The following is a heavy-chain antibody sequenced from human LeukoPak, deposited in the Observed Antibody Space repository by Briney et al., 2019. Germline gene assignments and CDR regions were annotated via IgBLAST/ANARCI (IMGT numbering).Heavy chain of an antibody. D-gene: IGHD4-17*01. Sequence: GGALRLSCAASGVTASSNYMSWVRQAPGEGLECVSVIYSGGSTYYADPVKCRFTISRDNSKTTLYLQMNSLRAEDTAVYYCVRGDYGDYTLFDYWGQGTLVTVSS. CDR1: GVTASSNY. V-gene: IGHV3-53*01. CDR3: VRGDYGDYTLFDY. CDR2: IYSGGST. J-gene: IGHJ4*02.